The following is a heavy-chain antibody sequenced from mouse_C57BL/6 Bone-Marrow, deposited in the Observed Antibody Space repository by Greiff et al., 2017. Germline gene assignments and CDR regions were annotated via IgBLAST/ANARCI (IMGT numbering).Heavy chain of an antibody. CDR2: IDPSDSYT. CDR3: ARRVAYYSNYVGWFAY. Sequence: QVQLQQPGAELVMPGASVKLSCKASGYTFTSYWMHWVKQRPGQGLEWIGEIDPSDSYTNYNQKFKGKSTLTVDKSSSTAYMQLSSLTSEDSAVYFCARRVAYYSNYVGWFAYWGQGTLVTVSA. V-gene: IGHV1-69*01. D-gene: IGHD2-5*01. J-gene: IGHJ3*01. CDR1: GYTFTSYW.